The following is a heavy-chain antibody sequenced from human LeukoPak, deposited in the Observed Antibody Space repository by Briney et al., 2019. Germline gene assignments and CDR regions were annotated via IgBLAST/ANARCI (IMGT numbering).Heavy chain of an antibody. J-gene: IGHJ5*02. CDR3: TRGTSVTGGHNYFDP. Sequence: SQTLSLTCTISGDSVSSNILAWNWIRQSPSRGLEWLGRTYYRAKWYTQYAVSVKGRITINPDTSKNQLSLHLNSVTPEDTAVYFCTRGTSVTGGHNYFDPWGQGTLVTVSS. V-gene: IGHV6-1*01. CDR2: TYYRAKWYT. D-gene: IGHD4-17*01. CDR1: GDSVSSNILA.